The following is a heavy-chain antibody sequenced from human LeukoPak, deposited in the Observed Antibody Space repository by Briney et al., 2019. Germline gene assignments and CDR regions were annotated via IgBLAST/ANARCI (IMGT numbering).Heavy chain of an antibody. Sequence: GGSLRLSCAASGFTFSSYEMNWVRQAPGKGLEWVSYISSSGSTIYYADSVKGRFTISRDNAKNSLYLQMNSLRAEDTAVYYCAKDLSTVTTYGYFDYWGQGTLVTVSS. V-gene: IGHV3-48*03. CDR1: GFTFSSYE. CDR2: ISSSGSTI. D-gene: IGHD4-17*01. CDR3: AKDLSTVTTYGYFDY. J-gene: IGHJ4*02.